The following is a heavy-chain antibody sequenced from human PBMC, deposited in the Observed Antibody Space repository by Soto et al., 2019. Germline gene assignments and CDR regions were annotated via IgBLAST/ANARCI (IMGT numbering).Heavy chain of an antibody. CDR3: ARRGEASTWYALDV. J-gene: IGHJ6*02. CDR1: GYNFTNHW. Sequence: GESLKISCQGSGYNFTNHWIGWARQMPGKGLEWMGAIYPGDPETRYSPSFQGQVTFSADKSISTAYLEWSSLKVSDSGMYYCARRGEASTWYALDVWGQGTTVTVSS. D-gene: IGHD2-8*01. V-gene: IGHV5-51*01. CDR2: IYPGDPET.